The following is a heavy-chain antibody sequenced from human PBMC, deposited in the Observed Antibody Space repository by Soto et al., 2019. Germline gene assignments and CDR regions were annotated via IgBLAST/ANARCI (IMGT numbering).Heavy chain of an antibody. CDR1: GFTFSSYG. CDR2: ISYDGSNK. CDR3: AKGHIVVVTDTQVDY. J-gene: IGHJ4*02. Sequence: QVQLVESGGGVVQPGRSLRLSCAASGFTFSSYGMHWVRQAPGKGLEWVAVISYDGSNKYYADSVKGRFTISRDNSKNMLYLQMNSLRAEDTAVYYCAKGHIVVVTDTQVDYWGQGTLVTVSS. V-gene: IGHV3-30*18. D-gene: IGHD2-21*02.